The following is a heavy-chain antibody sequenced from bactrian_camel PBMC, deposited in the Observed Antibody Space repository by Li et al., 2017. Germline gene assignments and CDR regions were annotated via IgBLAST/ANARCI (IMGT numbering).Heavy chain of an antibody. CDR1: EDTWSLYC. V-gene: IGHV3S53*01. J-gene: IGHJ4*01. D-gene: IGHD1*01. CDR3: AADPRIPAPYYNRYDFDY. Sequence: QLVESGGGSVQAGGSLRLSCSPPEDTWSLYCMGWFRQAQGKEREGVAAITNDGLTNYRDSVKGRFTISRDNVEHALYLQMNSLQPEDTAMYYCAADPRIPAPYYNRYDFDYWGQGTQVTVS. CDR2: ITNDGLT.